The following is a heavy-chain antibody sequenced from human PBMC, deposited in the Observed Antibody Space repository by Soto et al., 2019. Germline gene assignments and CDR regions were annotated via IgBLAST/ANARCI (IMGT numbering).Heavy chain of an antibody. CDR1: GYTFTSYD. CDR3: GRGPYYYESGGQYFFYDMGV. V-gene: IGHV1-8*01. Sequence: ASVKVSCKASGYTFTSYDINWVRQATGQGFEWLGWMNPNSGNTGYAQNFRGRVTMTRNTSITTAYMELSSLRSGDTAVYYCGRGPYYYESGGQYFFYDMGVGGKGTRVTFP. J-gene: IGHJ6*04. CDR2: MNPNSGNT. D-gene: IGHD3-22*01.